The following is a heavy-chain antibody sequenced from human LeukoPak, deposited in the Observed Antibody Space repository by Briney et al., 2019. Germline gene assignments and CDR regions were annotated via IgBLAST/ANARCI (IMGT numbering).Heavy chain of an antibody. V-gene: IGHV1-46*01. Sequence: GASVKVSCKASGYTFTSYYMHWVRQAPGQGLEWMGVINPSGGSTSYAQKFQGRVTMTRDASTSTVYMELSSLRSEDMAVYYCAKSVAEYSYGLYYFDYWGQGTLVTVSS. D-gene: IGHD5-18*01. CDR1: GYTFTSYY. J-gene: IGHJ4*02. CDR3: AKSVAEYSYGLYYFDY. CDR2: INPSGGST.